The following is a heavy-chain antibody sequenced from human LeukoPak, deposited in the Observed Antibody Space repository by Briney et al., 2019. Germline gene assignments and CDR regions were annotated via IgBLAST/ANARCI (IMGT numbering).Heavy chain of an antibody. CDR1: GFTFSSYG. J-gene: IGHJ5*02. D-gene: IGHD5-18*01. Sequence: GGSLRLSCAASGFTFSSYGMHWVRQAPGKGLEWVAFIRYHGSNKYYADSVKGRFTISRDNSKNTLYLQMNSLRAEDTAVYYCAKDREIQLWLLNDNWFDPWGQGTLVTVSS. CDR2: IRYHGSNK. CDR3: AKDREIQLWLLNDNWFDP. V-gene: IGHV3-30*02.